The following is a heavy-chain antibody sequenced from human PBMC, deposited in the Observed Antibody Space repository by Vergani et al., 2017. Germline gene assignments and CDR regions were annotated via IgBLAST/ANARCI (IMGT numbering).Heavy chain of an antibody. Sequence: EVQLVESGGGLVKPGGSLRLSCAASGFTFSSYSMNWVRQAPGKGLEWVSSISSSSSYIYYADSVKGRFTISRDNAKNSLYLQMNSLIAEDTAVYYCAREFLGSGNDAFDIWGQGTMVTVSS. CDR1: GFTFSSYS. D-gene: IGHD2-15*01. J-gene: IGHJ3*02. CDR2: ISSSSSYI. V-gene: IGHV3-21*01. CDR3: AREFLGSGNDAFDI.